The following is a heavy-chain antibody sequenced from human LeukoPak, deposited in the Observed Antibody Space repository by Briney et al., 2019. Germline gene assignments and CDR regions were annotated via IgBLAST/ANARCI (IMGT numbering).Heavy chain of an antibody. CDR3: ARVGRGYSYGYYFDY. D-gene: IGHD5-18*01. CDR2: ISAYNGNT. Sequence: GASVKVSCKASGYTFTSYGISWVRQAPGQGLEWMGWISAYNGNTNYAQKLQGRVTMTTDTSTSTAYMELRSLRSDDTAVYYCARVGRGYSYGYYFDYWGQGTLVTVSS. V-gene: IGHV1-18*01. J-gene: IGHJ4*02. CDR1: GYTFTSYG.